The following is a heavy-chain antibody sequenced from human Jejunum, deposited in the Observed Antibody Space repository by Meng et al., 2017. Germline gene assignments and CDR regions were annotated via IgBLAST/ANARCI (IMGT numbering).Heavy chain of an antibody. Sequence: GESLKISCAASGFIVSDHYMSWVRQAPGKGLEWVSFLHRGDGTYQSDSVKGRFTMSRDNSKNTVSLQMNSMRPEDTAVYYCATATYLSEWTAERDYWGQGTQVTVSS. CDR3: ATATYLSEWTAERDY. J-gene: IGHJ4*02. CDR1: GFIVSDHY. CDR2: LHRGDGT. D-gene: IGHD3/OR15-3a*01. V-gene: IGHV3-53*05.